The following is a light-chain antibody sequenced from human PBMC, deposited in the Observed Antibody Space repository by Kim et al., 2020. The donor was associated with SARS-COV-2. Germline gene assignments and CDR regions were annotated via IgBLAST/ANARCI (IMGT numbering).Light chain of an antibody. CDR1: QSVRDW. CDR3: QQYVDYSYT. Sequence: DIQMTQSPSTLSASVGDRVTVTCRASQSVRDWLAWYQQKPGEAPNLLISKASNLESGVPSRFSGSGYGTEFTLTINSLQADDFATYYCQQYVDYSYTFGQGTKLEI. J-gene: IGKJ2*01. V-gene: IGKV1-5*03. CDR2: KAS.